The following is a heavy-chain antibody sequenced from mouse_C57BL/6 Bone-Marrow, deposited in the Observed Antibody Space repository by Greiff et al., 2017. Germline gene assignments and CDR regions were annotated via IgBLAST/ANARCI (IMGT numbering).Heavy chain of an antibody. CDR3: ASQRYYRKGGYAMDY. D-gene: IGHD2-14*01. CDR2: ISNAGGST. V-gene: IGHV5-12*01. J-gene: IGHJ4*01. CDR1: GFTFSDYY. Sequence: EVQGVESGGGLVQPGGSLKLSCAASGFTFSDYYMYWVRQTPEKRLEWVAYISNAGGSTYYPDPVKGRFPFSRDTAKNTLYRQLHRLQSGAPAVFDCASQRYYRKGGYAMDYWGQGTSVTVSS.